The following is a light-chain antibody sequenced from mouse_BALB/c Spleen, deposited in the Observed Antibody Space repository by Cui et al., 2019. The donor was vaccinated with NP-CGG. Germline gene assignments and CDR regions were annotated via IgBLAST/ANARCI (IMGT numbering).Light chain of an antibody. Sequence: QAVVTQESELTTSPGETVTLTCRLSTGAVTTSNYANWVQEKPDHLFTGLIGGTNNRVPGVPARFSGSLIGDKAALTITGAQTEDEAIYFCALWYSNHWVFGGGTKLTVL. J-gene: IGLJ1*01. CDR1: TGAVTTSNY. CDR3: ALWYSNHWV. CDR2: GTN. V-gene: IGLV1*01.